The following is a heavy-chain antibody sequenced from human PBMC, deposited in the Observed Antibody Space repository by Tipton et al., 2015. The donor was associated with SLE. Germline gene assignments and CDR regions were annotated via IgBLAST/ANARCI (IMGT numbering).Heavy chain of an antibody. CDR1: GFTVTSYA. CDR2: VYSGGAST. V-gene: IGHV3-23*03. CDR3: AKSRSDSIYSYFSYYYMDV. J-gene: IGHJ6*03. D-gene: IGHD4-11*01. Sequence: SLRLSCEGSGFTVTSYAMSWVRQAPGKGLEWVSVVYSGGASTYYADSVEGRFTVSRDRSQNTMYLQMHSLRAEDTAVYYCAKSRSDSIYSYFSYYYMDVWSKGTKVPVSS.